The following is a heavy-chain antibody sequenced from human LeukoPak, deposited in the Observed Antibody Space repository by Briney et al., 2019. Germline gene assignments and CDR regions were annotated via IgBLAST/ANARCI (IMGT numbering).Heavy chain of an antibody. D-gene: IGHD4-23*01. Sequence: GGSLRLSCEASGFTFSSYSMNWVRQAPGKGLEWVSYISSSSTTIYNADSVKGRFTISRDNAKNSLYLQMNSLRAEDTAVYYCARSGGVITVAPFDCWGQGSLVTVSS. CDR3: ARSGGVITVAPFDC. CDR2: ISSSSTTI. CDR1: GFTFSSYS. V-gene: IGHV3-48*04. J-gene: IGHJ4*02.